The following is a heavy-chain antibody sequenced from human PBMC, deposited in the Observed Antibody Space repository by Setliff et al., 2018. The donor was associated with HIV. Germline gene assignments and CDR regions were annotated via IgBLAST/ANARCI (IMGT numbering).Heavy chain of an antibody. CDR1: GYTFTGYY. CDR3: ARDLGPGGGSYRMPINWFDP. D-gene: IGHD1-26*01. V-gene: IGHV1-2*02. Sequence: ASVKVSCKASGYTFTGYYMHWVRQAPGQGLEWMGWINPNSGGTNYAQKFQGRVTMPRDTSISTAYMERSRLRSDDTAVYYCARDLGPGGGSYRMPINWFDPWGQGTLVTVSS. J-gene: IGHJ5*02. CDR2: INPNSGGT.